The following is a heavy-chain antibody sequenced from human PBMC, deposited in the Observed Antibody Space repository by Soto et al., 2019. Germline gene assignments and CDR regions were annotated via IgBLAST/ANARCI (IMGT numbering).Heavy chain of an antibody. J-gene: IGHJ4*02. D-gene: IGHD3-10*01. CDR3: ARSRFGEYYFDY. Sequence: PGGSLRLSCAASGFNFSSYPMYWVRQAPGKGLEWVAVISNDGSNKYYADSVKGRFTISRDNSKNTLYLQMNGLRAEDTAVYYCARSRFGEYYFDYWGQGTLVTVSS. CDR1: GFNFSSYP. V-gene: IGHV3-30-3*01. CDR2: ISNDGSNK.